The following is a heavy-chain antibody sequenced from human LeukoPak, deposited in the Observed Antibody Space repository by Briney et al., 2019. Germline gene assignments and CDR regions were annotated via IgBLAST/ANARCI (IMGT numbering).Heavy chain of an antibody. CDR3: ARHTYYYGSGRAQGMYYFDY. CDR2: IYYSGST. Sequence: SETLSLTCAVYGGSFSGYYWGWIRQPPGKGLEWIGSIYYSGSTYYNPSLKSRVTISVDTSKNQFSLKLSSVTAADTAVYYCARHTYYYGSGRAQGMYYFDYWGQGTLVTVSS. J-gene: IGHJ4*02. V-gene: IGHV4-39*01. D-gene: IGHD3-10*01. CDR1: GGSFSGYY.